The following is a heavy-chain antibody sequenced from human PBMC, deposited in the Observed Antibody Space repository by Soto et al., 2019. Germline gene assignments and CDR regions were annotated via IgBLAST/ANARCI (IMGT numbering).Heavy chain of an antibody. J-gene: IGHJ6*02. D-gene: IGHD3-3*01. CDR1: GFTFRRYA. CDR2: ISYDGSNK. Sequence: GGCLRLSCAACGFTFRRYAMHWVRQAPGKGLEWVAVISYDGSNKYYADSVKGRFTISRDNSKNTLYLQMNSLRAEDTAVYYCARETYYDFWSGPYYGMDVWGQGTTVTVSS. CDR3: ARETYYDFWSGPYYGMDV. V-gene: IGHV3-30-3*01.